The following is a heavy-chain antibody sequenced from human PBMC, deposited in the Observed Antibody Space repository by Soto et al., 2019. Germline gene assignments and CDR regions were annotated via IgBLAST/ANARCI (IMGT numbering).Heavy chain of an antibody. V-gene: IGHV3-30-3*01. CDR3: VRPSTGSYQMPY. J-gene: IGHJ4*02. CDR1: GFTFSSYA. CDR2: ISYDGSNK. D-gene: IGHD1-26*01. Sequence: QVQLVESGGGVVQPGRSLRLSCAASGFTFSSYAMHWVRQAPGKGLEWVAVISYDGSNKYYADSVKGRFTISRDNSKNTLYLQMNSLRAEDTAVYYCVRPSTGSYQMPYWGQGTLVTVSS.